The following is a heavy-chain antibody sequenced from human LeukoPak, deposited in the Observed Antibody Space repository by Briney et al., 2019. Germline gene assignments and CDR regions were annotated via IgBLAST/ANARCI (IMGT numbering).Heavy chain of an antibody. D-gene: IGHD3-22*01. J-gene: IGHJ3*02. CDR2: INPNSGGT. V-gene: IGHV1-2*02. Sequence: RRASVKVSCKASGYTFTGYYMHWVRQAPGQGLEWMGWINPNSGGTNYAQKFQGRVTMTRGTSISTAYMELSRLRSDDTAVYYCAREYYYDSSGYYDAFDIWGQGTMVTVSS. CDR3: AREYYYDSSGYYDAFDI. CDR1: GYTFTGYY.